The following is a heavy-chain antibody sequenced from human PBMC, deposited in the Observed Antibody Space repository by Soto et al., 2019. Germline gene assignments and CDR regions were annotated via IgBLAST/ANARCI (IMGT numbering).Heavy chain of an antibody. CDR3: AKDQDIVVVVAATDLPSTLFDY. D-gene: IGHD2-15*01. CDR1: GFTFSSYG. CDR2: ISYDGSNK. Sequence: QVQLVESGGGVVQPGRSLRLSCAASGFTFSSYGMHWVRQAPGKGLEWVAVISYDGSNKYYADSVKGRFTISRDNSKNTLYLQMNSLRAEDTAVYYCAKDQDIVVVVAATDLPSTLFDYWGQGTLVTVSS. V-gene: IGHV3-30*18. J-gene: IGHJ4*02.